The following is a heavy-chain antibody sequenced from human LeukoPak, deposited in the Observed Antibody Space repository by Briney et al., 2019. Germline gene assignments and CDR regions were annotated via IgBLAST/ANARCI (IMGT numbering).Heavy chain of an antibody. V-gene: IGHV1-3*01. Sequence: ASVKVSCKASGYTFTSYAMHWVRQAPGQRLEWMGWINAGNGNTKYSQKFQGRVTITRDTSATTAYMELSSLRSEDTAVHYCAREEVGATYTFDFWGQGTLVTVSS. CDR2: INAGNGNT. CDR1: GYTFTSYA. CDR3: AREEVGATYTFDF. D-gene: IGHD1-26*01. J-gene: IGHJ4*02.